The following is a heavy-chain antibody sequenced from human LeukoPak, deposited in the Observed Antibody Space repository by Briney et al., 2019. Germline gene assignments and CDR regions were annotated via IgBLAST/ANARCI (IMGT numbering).Heavy chain of an antibody. D-gene: IGHD4-11*01. CDR3: ARAGVVDYTNYGSATFDY. V-gene: IGHV3-21*01. Sequence: GGSLRLSCAASGFSFSYYSMNWVRKAPGKGLEWVSSITISSTYIYYGDSVKGRFTISRDNAKNSLNLQMHSLRAEDTAIYYCARAGVVDYTNYGSATFDYWGQGTLVTVSS. CDR2: ITISSTYI. J-gene: IGHJ4*02. CDR1: GFSFSYYS.